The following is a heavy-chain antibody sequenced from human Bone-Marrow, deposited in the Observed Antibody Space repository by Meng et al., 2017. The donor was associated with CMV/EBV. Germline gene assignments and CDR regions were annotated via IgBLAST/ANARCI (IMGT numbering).Heavy chain of an antibody. CDR3: SRQIDY. Sequence: GESLKISCVVSGFTFPHYWMSWVRQAPGKGLEWVANIKHDGTEKNYVDSVTGRFTISRDNAKNSLYLQMNSLRAEDTAVYYCSRQIDYWGQGTLVTVSS. V-gene: IGHV3-7*01. CDR2: IKHDGTEK. J-gene: IGHJ4*02. CDR1: GFTFPHYW.